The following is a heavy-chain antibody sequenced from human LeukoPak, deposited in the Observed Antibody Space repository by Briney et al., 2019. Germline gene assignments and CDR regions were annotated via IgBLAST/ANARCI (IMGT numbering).Heavy chain of an antibody. J-gene: IGHJ4*02. Sequence: PGRSLRLSCAASGFTFSSYGMHWVRQAPGKGLEWVAFIRSDGYHTYYADSVKGRFTITRDNSKNTLYLQMNSLRLEDMAVYYCAKPSGSGVDYWGRGTRVTVSS. CDR2: IRSDGYHT. V-gene: IGHV3-30*02. CDR3: AKPSGSGVDY. CDR1: GFTFSSYG. D-gene: IGHD1-26*01.